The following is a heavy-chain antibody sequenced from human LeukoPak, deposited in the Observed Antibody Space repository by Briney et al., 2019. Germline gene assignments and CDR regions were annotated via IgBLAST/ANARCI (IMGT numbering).Heavy chain of an antibody. CDR1: GFTFARHA. D-gene: IGHD6-13*01. V-gene: IGHV3-23*01. CDR2: ISGGGGST. CDR3: AREGGSCTSNSCSDYFDY. J-gene: IGHJ4*02. Sequence: GGSLRLSCAGSGFTFARHALTWVRQAPGMGLEWVSTISGGGGSTHYADSVKGRFTISRDNFKDTVFLQMNNLRAEDTAIYYCAREGGSCTSNSCSDYFDYWGQGTLVTVSP.